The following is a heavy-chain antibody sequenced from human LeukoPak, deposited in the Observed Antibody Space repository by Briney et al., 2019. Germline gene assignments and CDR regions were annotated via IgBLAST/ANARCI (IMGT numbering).Heavy chain of an antibody. D-gene: IGHD3-3*01. CDR2: ISGGNT. CDR3: ARDMSQLRFLEWSTGYFDY. V-gene: IGHV3-38-3*01. J-gene: IGHJ4*02. CDR1: GFTVSSNE. Sequence: PGGSLRLSCAVSGFTVSSNEMSWVRQAPGKGMEWVSSISGGNTYYADSRKGRFIISRDNSKNTLHLQMNSLRAEDAAVYYCARDMSQLRFLEWSTGYFDYWGQGTLVTVSS.